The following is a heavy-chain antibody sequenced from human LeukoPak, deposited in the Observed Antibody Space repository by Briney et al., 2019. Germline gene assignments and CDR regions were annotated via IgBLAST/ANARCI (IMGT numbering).Heavy chain of an antibody. CDR3: AERYCSSTSCDSYYFDY. V-gene: IGHV1-2*02. CDR2: SNPNSGGT. J-gene: IGHJ4*02. D-gene: IGHD2-2*01. CDR1: GYTFTGYY. Sequence: GASVKVSRKASGYTFTGYYMHWVRQAPGQGLEWMGWSNPNSGGTNYAQKFQGRVTMTRDTSISTAYMELSRLRSDDTAVYYCAERYCSSTSCDSYYFDYWGQGTLVTVSS.